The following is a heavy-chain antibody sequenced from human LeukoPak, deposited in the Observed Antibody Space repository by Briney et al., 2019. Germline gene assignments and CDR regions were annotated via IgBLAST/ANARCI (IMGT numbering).Heavy chain of an antibody. CDR1: GYSISSGYY. CDR2: IYHSGST. D-gene: IGHD6-19*01. J-gene: IGHJ3*02. CDR3: ARGWRQWLPGIAFDI. V-gene: IGHV4-38-2*02. Sequence: KSSETLSLTCTVSGYSISSGYYWGWIRQPPGKGLEWIGSIYHSGSTYYNPSLKSRVTISVDTSKNQFSLKLSSVTAADTAVYYCARGWRQWLPGIAFDIWGQGTMVTVSS.